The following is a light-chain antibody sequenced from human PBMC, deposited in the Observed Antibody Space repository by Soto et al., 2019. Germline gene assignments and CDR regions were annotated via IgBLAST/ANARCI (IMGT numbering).Light chain of an antibody. Sequence: EIVLTQSPCTLSLSPGERATLTCRASQSVTSNFLAWYQQKPGQAPSLLMYAASSRATGIPDRFSGSGSETEFTLTISRLEPKDFALYYCHLYGSSPLTFGPGTKVDIK. V-gene: IGKV3-20*01. CDR2: AAS. CDR1: QSVTSNF. J-gene: IGKJ3*01. CDR3: HLYGSSPLT.